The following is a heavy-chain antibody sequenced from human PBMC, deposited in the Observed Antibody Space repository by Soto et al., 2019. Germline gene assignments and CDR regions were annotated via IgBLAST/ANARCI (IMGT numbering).Heavy chain of an antibody. CDR3: ARVWLVQSWSGTFDY. D-gene: IGHD6-19*01. Sequence: ASVKVSCKASGYTFTSYGISWVRQAPGQGLEWMGWISAYSGNTNYAQKLQGRVTMTTDTSTSTAYMELRSLRSDDTAVYYCARVWLVQSWSGTFDYWGQGTLVTV. V-gene: IGHV1-18*01. J-gene: IGHJ4*02. CDR2: ISAYSGNT. CDR1: GYTFTSYG.